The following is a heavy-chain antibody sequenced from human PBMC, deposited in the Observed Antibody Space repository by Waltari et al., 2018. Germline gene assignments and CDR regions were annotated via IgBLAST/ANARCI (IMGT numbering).Heavy chain of an antibody. D-gene: IGHD5-12*01. CDR3: ARHKRGYSGYDSALDY. CDR1: GGSISSSSYY. CDR2: IYYSGST. Sequence: QLQLQESGPGLVKPSETLSLTCTVPGGSISSSSYYWGWIRQPPGKGLEWIGSIYYSGSTYYNPSLKSRVTISVDTSKNQFSLKLSSVTAADTAVYYCARHKRGYSGYDSALDYWGQGTLVTVSS. V-gene: IGHV4-39*01. J-gene: IGHJ4*02.